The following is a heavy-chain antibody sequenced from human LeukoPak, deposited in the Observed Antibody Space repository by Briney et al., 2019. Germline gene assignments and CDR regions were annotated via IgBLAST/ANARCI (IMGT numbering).Heavy chain of an antibody. CDR2: IYYSGST. D-gene: IGHD3-10*01. Sequence: SETLSLTCTVSGGSISSSSYYWGWIRQPPGTGLEWIGSIYYSGSTYYNPSLKSRVTISVDTSKNQFSLKLSSVTAADTAVYYCARAPYGSGSRNYYMDVWGKGTTVTVSS. J-gene: IGHJ6*03. CDR3: ARAPYGSGSRNYYMDV. V-gene: IGHV4-39*07. CDR1: GGSISSSSYY.